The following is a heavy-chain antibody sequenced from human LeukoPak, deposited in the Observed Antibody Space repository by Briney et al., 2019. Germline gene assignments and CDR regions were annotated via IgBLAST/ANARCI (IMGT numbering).Heavy chain of an antibody. J-gene: IGHJ4*02. CDR2: IKQGESER. CDR3: ARGGQGSSGPTDY. V-gene: IGHV3-7*01. D-gene: IGHD6-19*01. Sequence: GGSLRLSCVASGFTFSNYWMSWVRQAPGKGLEWVANIKQGESERYYVDSVKGRFIISRDNAKNSLYLKMNSLRADDTALYYCARGGQGSSGPTDYWGQGTLVTASS. CDR1: GFTFSNYW.